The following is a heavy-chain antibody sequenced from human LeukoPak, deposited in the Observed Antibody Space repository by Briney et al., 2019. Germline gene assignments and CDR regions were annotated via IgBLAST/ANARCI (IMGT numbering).Heavy chain of an antibody. V-gene: IGHV4-38-2*02. CDR1: GYSISSGYY. D-gene: IGHD6-19*01. CDR3: ARDRMSIGYSSGWSPFSQAPFMAQSWFDP. CDR2: IYHSGST. Sequence: PSETLSLTCTVSGYSISSGYYWGWIRQPPGKGLEWIGSIYHSGSTYYNPSLKSRVTISVDTSKNQFSLKLSSVTAADTAVYYCARDRMSIGYSSGWSPFSQAPFMAQSWFDPWGQGTLVTVSS. J-gene: IGHJ5*02.